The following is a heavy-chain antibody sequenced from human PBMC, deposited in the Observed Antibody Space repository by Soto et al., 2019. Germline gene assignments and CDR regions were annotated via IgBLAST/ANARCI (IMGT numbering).Heavy chain of an antibody. J-gene: IGHJ6*02. CDR3: ASNDFWRGYPLAYGMDV. D-gene: IGHD3-3*01. CDR1: GGTFSSYA. Sequence: ASVKVSCKASGGTFSSYAISWVRQAPGQGLEWMGGIIPIFGTANYAQKFQGRVTITADESTSTAYMELSSLRSEDTAVYYCASNDFWRGYPLAYGMDVWGQGTTVTVSS. V-gene: IGHV1-69*13. CDR2: IIPIFGTA.